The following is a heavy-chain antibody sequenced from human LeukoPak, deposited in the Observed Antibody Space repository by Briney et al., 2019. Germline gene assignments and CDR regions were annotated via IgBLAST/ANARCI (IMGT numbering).Heavy chain of an antibody. CDR1: GGSISSYY. V-gene: IGHV4-39*01. D-gene: IGHD2-2*01. CDR2: IYYSGST. CDR3: ARLRYCSSTSCLLSYYYGMDV. J-gene: IGHJ6*02. Sequence: SETLSLTCTVSGGSISSYYWGWIRQPPGKGLEWIGSIYYSGSTYYNPSLKSRVTISVDTSKNQFSLKLSSVTAADTAVYYCARLRYCSSTSCLLSYYYGMDVWGQGTTVTVTS.